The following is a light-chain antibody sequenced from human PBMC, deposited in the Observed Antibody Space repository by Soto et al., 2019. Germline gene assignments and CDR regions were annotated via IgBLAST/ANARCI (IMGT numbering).Light chain of an antibody. Sequence: EIVLTQSPDTLSLSPGERATLSCRASQSVSSSYLAWYQQKPGQAPRLLIYGASSRATGIPDRFSGSESGTDFTLTISRLEPEDFAVHYCQQYTSSQLTFGGGTKVEIK. J-gene: IGKJ4*01. CDR1: QSVSSSY. CDR3: QQYTSSQLT. CDR2: GAS. V-gene: IGKV3-20*01.